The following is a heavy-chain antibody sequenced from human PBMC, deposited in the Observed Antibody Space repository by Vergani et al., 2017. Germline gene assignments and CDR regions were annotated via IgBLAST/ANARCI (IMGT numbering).Heavy chain of an antibody. Sequence: EVQLVESGGGLIQPGGSLRLSCAASGFTVSSNYMSRVRQAPGKGLEWVSVIYSGGSTYYADSVKGRFTISRDNTKNTLYLKMNSLRAEDTAVYYCAKEILGSGWPRYFDLWGRGTLVTVSS. J-gene: IGHJ2*01. CDR3: AKEILGSGWPRYFDL. CDR1: GFTVSSNY. D-gene: IGHD6-19*01. V-gene: IGHV3-53*01. CDR2: IYSGGST.